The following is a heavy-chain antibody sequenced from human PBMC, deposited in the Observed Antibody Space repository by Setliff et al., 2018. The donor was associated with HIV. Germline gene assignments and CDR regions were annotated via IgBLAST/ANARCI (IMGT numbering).Heavy chain of an antibody. Sequence: SETLSLTCTVSGYSLSGGYNWGWIRQSPEKGLEWIGNIYHVGTTYYNPSLKSRVTLSVDPSKSQFSLKLTSVTAADTALYYCVTTDYFYGRNNFEYWGQGALVTVSS. D-gene: IGHD3-10*01. CDR2: IYHVGTT. CDR3: VTTDYFYGRNNFEY. J-gene: IGHJ4*02. V-gene: IGHV4-38-2*02. CDR1: GYSLSGGYN.